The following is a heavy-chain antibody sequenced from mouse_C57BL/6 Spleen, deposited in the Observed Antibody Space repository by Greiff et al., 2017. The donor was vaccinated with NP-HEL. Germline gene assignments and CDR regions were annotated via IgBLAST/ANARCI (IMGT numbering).Heavy chain of an antibody. J-gene: IGHJ2*01. CDR3: ARGDLITTVVGGFDY. CDR1: GYTFTSYW. V-gene: IGHV1-55*01. Sequence: QVQLQQPGAELVKPGASVKMSCKASGYTFTSYWITWVKQRPGQGLEWIGDIYPRSGNTYYNEKFKGKATLTADKSSSTAYMELRSLTSEDSAVYFCARGDLITTVVGGFDYWGQGTTLTVSS. D-gene: IGHD1-1*01. CDR2: IYPRSGNT.